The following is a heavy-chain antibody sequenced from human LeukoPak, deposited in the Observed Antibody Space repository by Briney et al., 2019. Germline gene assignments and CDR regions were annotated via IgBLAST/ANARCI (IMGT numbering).Heavy chain of an antibody. CDR3: ARSTIFGVAPGIYYMDV. J-gene: IGHJ6*03. CDR2: IIPILGIA. CDR1: GGTFSSYA. Sequence: GASVKVSCKASGGTFSSYAISWVRQAPGQGLEWMGRIIPILGIANYAQKFQGRVTITADKSTSTAYMELSSLRSEDTAVYYCARSTIFGVAPGIYYMDVWGKGTTVTVSS. D-gene: IGHD3-3*01. V-gene: IGHV1-69*04.